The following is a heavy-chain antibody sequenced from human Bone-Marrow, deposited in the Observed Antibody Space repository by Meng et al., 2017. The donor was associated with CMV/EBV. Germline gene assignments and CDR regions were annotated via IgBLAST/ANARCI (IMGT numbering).Heavy chain of an antibody. J-gene: IGHJ6*02. D-gene: IGHD2-2*01. CDR3: ARDEGGFVVVPAAMRYYYGMDV. Sequence: ASVKVSCKASGYTFTSYGISWVRQAPGQGLEWMGWISAYNGNTNYAQKLQGRVTMTRDTSTSTAYMELRSLRSDDTAVYYCARDEGGFVVVPAAMRYYYGMDVWGQGTTVTVSS. CDR2: ISAYNGNT. V-gene: IGHV1-18*01. CDR1: GYTFTSYG.